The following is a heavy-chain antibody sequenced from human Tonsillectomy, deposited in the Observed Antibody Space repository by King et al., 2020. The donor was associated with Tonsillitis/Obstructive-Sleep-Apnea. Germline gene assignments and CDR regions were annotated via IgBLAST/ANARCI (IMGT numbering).Heavy chain of an antibody. CDR2: IYPGDSVT. V-gene: IGHV5-51*01. D-gene: IGHD3-10*01. Sequence: VQLVESGAEVKKPGESLKISCKGSGYSFTSYWIGWGRQMPGKGLEWGGIIYPGDSVTIYSPSFPGQVTISADKSISTAYLQWSSLKASDTAMYYCARGGMVQGAYFDYWGQGTLVTVSS. CDR3: ARGGMVQGAYFDY. CDR1: GYSFTSYW. J-gene: IGHJ4*02.